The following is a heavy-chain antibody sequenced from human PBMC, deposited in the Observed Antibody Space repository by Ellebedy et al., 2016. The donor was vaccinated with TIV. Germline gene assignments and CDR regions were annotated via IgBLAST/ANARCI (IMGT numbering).Heavy chain of an antibody. J-gene: IGHJ6*02. V-gene: IGHV4-59*01. D-gene: IGHD6-13*01. CDR1: GGSIRGYF. CDR3: ARADSSRWYSSYYYGMDV. CDR2: MYYSGNT. Sequence: MPGGSLRLSCTVSGGSIRGYFWSWILQPPGKGLEWIGYMYYSGNTNYNPSLKSRVTISVDTSKNQFSRKLSSVTAADTAVYYCARADSSRWYSSYYYGMDVWGQGTTVTVSS.